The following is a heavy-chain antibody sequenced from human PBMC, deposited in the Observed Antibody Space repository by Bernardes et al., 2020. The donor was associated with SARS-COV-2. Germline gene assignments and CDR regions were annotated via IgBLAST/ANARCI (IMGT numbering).Heavy chain of an antibody. Sequence: SETLSLTCAVSGGSLGDFYYSWIRQPPGKGLEWIGEVSYSGRTKYNPSLKSRVTISVDTSKKNFSLKLDSVTAADTAVYFCARGRGYTWWLDPWGPGTLGSVCS. V-gene: IGHV4-34*01. CDR1: GGSLGDFY. D-gene: IGHD2-2*02. CDR3: ARGRGYTWWLDP. CDR2: VSYSGRT. J-gene: IGHJ5*02.